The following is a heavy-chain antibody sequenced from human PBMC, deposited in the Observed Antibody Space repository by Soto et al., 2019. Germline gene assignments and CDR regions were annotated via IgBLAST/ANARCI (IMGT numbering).Heavy chain of an antibody. CDR2: INPSGGST. CDR1: GYTFTSYY. CDR3: AGDPFLYSYGYRITRADYYYYYGMDV. Sequence: ASVKVSCKASGYTFTSYYMHWVRQAPGQGLEWMGIINPSGGSTSYAQKFQGRVTMTRDTSTSTVYMELSSLRSEDTAVYYCAGDPFLYSYGYRITRADYYYYYGMDVWGQGTTVTVSS. D-gene: IGHD5-18*01. J-gene: IGHJ6*02. V-gene: IGHV1-46*01.